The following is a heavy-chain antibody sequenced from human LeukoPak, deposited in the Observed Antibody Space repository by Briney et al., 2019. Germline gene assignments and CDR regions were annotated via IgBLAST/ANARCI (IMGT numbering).Heavy chain of an antibody. Sequence: PGGSLRLSCAASGFTFSSYAMSWVRQAPGKGLEWVSVISITGGTTYYADSVKGRFTISRDNSKDTLYLQMNSLRAEDTAVYYCAXSXSWXPAAAGMRFDYWGQGTLVTVSX. CDR1: GFTFSSYA. CDR2: ISITGGTT. V-gene: IGHV3-23*01. J-gene: IGHJ4*02. D-gene: IGHD6-13*01. CDR3: AXSXSWXPAAAGMRFDY.